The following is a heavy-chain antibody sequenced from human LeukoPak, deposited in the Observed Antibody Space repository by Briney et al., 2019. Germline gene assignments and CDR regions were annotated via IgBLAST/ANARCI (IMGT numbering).Heavy chain of an antibody. V-gene: IGHV1-46*01. CDR3: ARGKGRLWFGELLSAFDY. D-gene: IGHD3-10*01. Sequence: ASVKVSCKASGYTFTSYYMHWVRQAPGQGLEWMGIINPSGGSTSYAQKFQGRVTMTRDTSTSTVYMELSSLRSDDTAVYYCARGKGRLWFGELLSAFDYWGQGTLVTVSS. J-gene: IGHJ4*02. CDR1: GYTFTSYY. CDR2: INPSGGST.